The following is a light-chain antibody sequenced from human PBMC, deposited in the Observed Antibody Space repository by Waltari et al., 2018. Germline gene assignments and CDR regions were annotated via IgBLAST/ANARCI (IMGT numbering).Light chain of an antibody. V-gene: IGLV2-18*02. J-gene: IGLJ2*01. CDR3: SSYTTSSTVI. CDR2: EVT. Sequence: QSALIQPPSVSGSPGQSVAIYCTGTSSDIGSYNFVSWYQHFPGTATKLLVYEVTNRPSGVPDRFSGSKSGSPASLAISGLQPEDEADYYCSSYTTSSTVIFGGGTKLTVL. CDR1: SSDIGSYNF.